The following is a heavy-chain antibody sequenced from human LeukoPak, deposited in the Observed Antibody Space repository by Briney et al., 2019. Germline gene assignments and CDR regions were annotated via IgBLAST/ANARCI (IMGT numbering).Heavy chain of an antibody. CDR3: AKDLARIGARQSDY. Sequence: GGSLRLSCAASGFTFSSYAMSWVRQAPGKGLEWVSGISDSVDSTHYADSVKGRFTISRDNSKNTLYLQMNSLRAEDTALYYCAKDLARIGARQSDYWGQGTLATVSS. D-gene: IGHD6-6*01. V-gene: IGHV3-23*01. J-gene: IGHJ4*02. CDR1: GFTFSSYA. CDR2: ISDSVDST.